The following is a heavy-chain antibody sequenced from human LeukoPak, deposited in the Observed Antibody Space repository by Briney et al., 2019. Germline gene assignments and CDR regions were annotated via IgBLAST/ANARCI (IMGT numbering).Heavy chain of an antibody. Sequence: GASVKVSCKASGYTFTSYDINWMRQATGQGLEWMGWMNPNSGNTGYAQKFQGRVTMTRNTSISTAYMELSSLRSEDTAVYYCATHYGSGYSWFDPWGQGTLVTVSS. CDR1: GYTFTSYD. D-gene: IGHD3-10*01. V-gene: IGHV1-8*02. J-gene: IGHJ5*02. CDR3: ATHYGSGYSWFDP. CDR2: MNPNSGNT.